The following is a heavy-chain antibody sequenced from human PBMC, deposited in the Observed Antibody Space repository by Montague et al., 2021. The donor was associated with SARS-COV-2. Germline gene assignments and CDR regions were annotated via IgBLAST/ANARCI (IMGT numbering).Heavy chain of an antibody. CDR1: GVSVTAYY. CDR2: VLYNKST. CDR3: VRHPHYDGLNGCPDF. Sequence: SETLSLTCTVSGVSVTAYYWSWIRQPPGKGLEWVGYVLYNKSTNFNPSLNSRVAISVDTSKNQFSLRLTSVTAADTALYYCVRHPHYDGLNGCPDFWDQGTLVTVSS. D-gene: IGHD3-9*01. J-gene: IGHJ4*02. V-gene: IGHV4-59*08.